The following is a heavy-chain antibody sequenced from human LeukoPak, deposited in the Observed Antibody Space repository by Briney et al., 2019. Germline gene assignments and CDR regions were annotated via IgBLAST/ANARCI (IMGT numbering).Heavy chain of an antibody. D-gene: IGHD3-3*01. V-gene: IGHV1-8*01. CDR3: ARGGQPYYDFWSGYYRWLLRQNWFDP. CDR1: GYTFTSYD. Sequence: ASVKVSCKASGYTFTSYDINWVRQATGQGLEWMGWMNPNSGNTGYAQKFQGRVTMTRNTSISTAYMELSSLRSEDTAVYYCARGGQPYYDFWSGYYRWLLRQNWFDPWGQGTLVTVSS. J-gene: IGHJ5*02. CDR2: MNPNSGNT.